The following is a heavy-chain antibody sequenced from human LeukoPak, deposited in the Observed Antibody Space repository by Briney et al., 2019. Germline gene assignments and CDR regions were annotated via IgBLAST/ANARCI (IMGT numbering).Heavy chain of an antibody. CDR3: AHSRYSSGWYYFDY. J-gene: IGHJ4*02. D-gene: IGHD6-19*01. V-gene: IGHV2-5*01. Sequence: SGPTLVNPTQTLTLTCTFSGFSLSTSGVGVGWIRQPPGKALEWLALIYWNDDKRYSPSLKSRLTITKDTSKNQVVLTMTNMDPVDTATYYCAHSRYSSGWYYFDYWGQGTLVTVSS. CDR1: GFSLSTSGVG. CDR2: IYWNDDK.